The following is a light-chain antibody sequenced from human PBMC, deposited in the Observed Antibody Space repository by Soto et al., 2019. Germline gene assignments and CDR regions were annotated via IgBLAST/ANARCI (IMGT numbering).Light chain of an antibody. CDR2: EVS. CDR1: SSDTAGYNY. J-gene: IGLJ2*01. CDR3: SSYTSSSTLV. Sequence: QSALTQPASVSGSPGQSITISCTGTSSDTAGYNYVSWYQQHPGKAPKLMIWEVSHRPSGVSNRFSGSKSGNTASLTISGLRAEDEADYYCSSYTSSSTLVFGGGTKVTVL. V-gene: IGLV2-14*01.